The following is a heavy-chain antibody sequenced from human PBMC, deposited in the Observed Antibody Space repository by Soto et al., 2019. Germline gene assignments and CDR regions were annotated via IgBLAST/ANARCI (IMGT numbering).Heavy chain of an antibody. J-gene: IGHJ3*02. CDR3: ATYCSSTSCYVQYAFDI. Sequence: EVQLVQSGAEVKKPGESLRISCKGSGYSFTSYWISWVRQMPGKGLEWMGRIDPSDSYTNYSPSFQGHVTISADKSISTAYLQWSSLKASDTAMYYCATYCSSTSCYVQYAFDIWGQGTMVTVSS. CDR1: GYSFTSYW. CDR2: IDPSDSYT. V-gene: IGHV5-10-1*03. D-gene: IGHD2-2*01.